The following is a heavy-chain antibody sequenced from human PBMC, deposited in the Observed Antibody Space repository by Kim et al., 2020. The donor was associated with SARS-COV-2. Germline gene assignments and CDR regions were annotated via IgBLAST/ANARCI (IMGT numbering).Heavy chain of an antibody. CDR3: ARQGFLRGGGFDL. D-gene: IGHD3-10*01. Sequence: ASVKVSCRASGDTFIHIVHWVRQAPGQRLEWIGSIGIVSGDTDYSQNFQGRVTITRDTSARTAYMALSSLTPEDTAVFYCARQGFLRGGGFDLWGQGTLVTVSP. CDR1: GDTFIHI. J-gene: IGHJ4*02. V-gene: IGHV1-3*04. CDR2: IGIVSGDT.